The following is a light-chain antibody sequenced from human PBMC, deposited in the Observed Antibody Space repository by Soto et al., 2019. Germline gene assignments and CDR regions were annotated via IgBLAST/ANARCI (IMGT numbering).Light chain of an antibody. CDR3: QQYGSSPT. J-gene: IGKJ4*01. V-gene: IGKV3-20*01. CDR1: QSVSRD. Sequence: EIVLTQSPGTLSLSPGERATLSCRASQSVSRDLAWYQQKPGQAPRLLIYGASTRAPSIPARFSGSGSGTDFTLTISRLEPEDFAVYYCQQYGSSPTFGGGTKVDIK. CDR2: GAS.